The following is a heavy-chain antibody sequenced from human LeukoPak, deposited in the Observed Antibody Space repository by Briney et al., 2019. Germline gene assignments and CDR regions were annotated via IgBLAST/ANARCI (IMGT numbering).Heavy chain of an antibody. V-gene: IGHV4-59*10. CDR3: AREGGSSRSLEN. Sequence: SETLSLTRAVYGGSFSGYYWSWIRQPPGKGLEWIGRIYASGSSNYNPSLKSRVTMSVDTSKNQFSLNLSSVTAADTAVYYCAREGGSSRSLENWGQGTLVTVSS. D-gene: IGHD1-26*01. CDR1: GGSFSGYY. J-gene: IGHJ4*02. CDR2: IYASGSS.